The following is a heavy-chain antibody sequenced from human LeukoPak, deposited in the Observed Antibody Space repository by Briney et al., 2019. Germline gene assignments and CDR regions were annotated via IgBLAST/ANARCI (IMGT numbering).Heavy chain of an antibody. V-gene: IGHV3-66*01. Sequence: GGSLRLSCAASGFTVSNKYMSWVRQAPGKGLEWVSIIYSGGSTHYADSVKGRFIMSRDDSKNTLYLQMNSLRAEDTAVYYCARDLSGYGFWYFDLWGRGTLVTVSS. CDR3: ARDLSGYGFWYFDL. J-gene: IGHJ2*01. CDR2: IYSGGST. CDR1: GFTVSNKY. D-gene: IGHD5-18*01.